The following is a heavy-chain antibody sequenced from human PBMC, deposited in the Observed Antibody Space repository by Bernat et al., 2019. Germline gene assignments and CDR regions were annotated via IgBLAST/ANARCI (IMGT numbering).Heavy chain of an antibody. V-gene: IGHV3-30-3*01. CDR3: AREQMDTAMVFDF. D-gene: IGHD5-18*01. Sequence: QVQLVESGGGVVQPGRSLRLSCAASGFTFSSYAMHWVRQAPGKGLEWVAVISYDGSNKYYADSVKGRFTISRDNSKNTLYLQMNSLRAEDTAVYYCAREQMDTAMVFDFWGQGILVTVSS. CDR2: ISYDGSNK. J-gene: IGHJ4*02. CDR1: GFTFSSYA.